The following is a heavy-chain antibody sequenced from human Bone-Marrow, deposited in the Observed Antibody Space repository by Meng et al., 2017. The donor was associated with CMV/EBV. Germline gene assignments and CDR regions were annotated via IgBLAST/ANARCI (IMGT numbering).Heavy chain of an antibody. J-gene: IGHJ4*02. CDR1: GYTFTSYY. CDR3: AAKIDITYFDF. CDR2: INPNGGTT. V-gene: IGHV1-46*01. D-gene: IGHD1-14*01. Sequence: SCKASGYTFTSYYMHWMRQAPGQGLEWMGVINPNGGTTAYAQKFQGRVTMTGDTSTSTIYMELNSLRSEDTAVYFCAAKIDITYFDFWGQGTLVTVSS.